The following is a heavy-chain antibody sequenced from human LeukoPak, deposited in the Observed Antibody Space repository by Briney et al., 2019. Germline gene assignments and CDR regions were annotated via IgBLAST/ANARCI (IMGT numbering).Heavy chain of an antibody. Sequence: PGGSLILSCAASGFTLSNAWMSWGRQARGKGLEVVGRIKSKTDGGTTDYAAPVEGRFTISRDDSKNTLYLQMNSLKTEDTAVYYCTTLTMIVVHNDYWGQGTLVTVSS. CDR2: IKSKTDGGTT. CDR1: GFTLSNAW. V-gene: IGHV3-15*01. J-gene: IGHJ4*02. CDR3: TTLTMIVVHNDY. D-gene: IGHD3-22*01.